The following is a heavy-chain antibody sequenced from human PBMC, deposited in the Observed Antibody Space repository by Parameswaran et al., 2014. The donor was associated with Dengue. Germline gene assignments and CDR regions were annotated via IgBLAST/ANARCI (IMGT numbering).Heavy chain of an antibody. V-gene: IGHV3-30*18. D-gene: IGHD4-11*01. CDR2: LSNRGSYQ. Sequence: WIRQPPGKGLEWVAVLSNRGSYQYYADSVNGRFIVSRDNSKNTLYLQMNSLRPEDTAVYFCAKGLDGDYLGNYYGLDVWGQGTTVTVSS. CDR3: AKGLDGDYLGNYYGLDV. J-gene: IGHJ6*02.